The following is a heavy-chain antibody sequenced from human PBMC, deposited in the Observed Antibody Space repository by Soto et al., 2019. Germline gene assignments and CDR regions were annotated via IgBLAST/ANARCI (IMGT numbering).Heavy chain of an antibody. D-gene: IGHD3-22*01. CDR3: ERHSTWLLLSDY. Sequence: PSETLSLTCAVYGGSFSGYYWTWISQPPGTGLEWIGEINHSGSTNYNPSLKSRVTISVDTSKNQFSLKLTSVTAADTAVYFCERHSTWLLLSDYWGQGTLVTVSS. CDR2: INHSGST. CDR1: GGSFSGYY. V-gene: IGHV4-34*01. J-gene: IGHJ4*02.